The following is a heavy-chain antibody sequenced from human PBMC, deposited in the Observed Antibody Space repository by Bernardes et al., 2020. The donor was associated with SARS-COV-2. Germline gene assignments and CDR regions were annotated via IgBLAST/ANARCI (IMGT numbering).Heavy chain of an antibody. CDR3: AGSSCGADCYIGGLRSWDYGMDV. Sequence: SETLSLTCTVSGGSISNSGYYWGWLRQPPGKGREWIGSFYSSGKTYYNPSLQSRLSKSIDTSRNQFSLRLSSVTAADTAVYYCAGSSCGADCYIGGLRSWDYGMDVWGQGTTVTVSS. D-gene: IGHD2-21*02. CDR1: GGSISNSGYY. J-gene: IGHJ6*02. CDR2: FYSSGKT. V-gene: IGHV4-39*01.